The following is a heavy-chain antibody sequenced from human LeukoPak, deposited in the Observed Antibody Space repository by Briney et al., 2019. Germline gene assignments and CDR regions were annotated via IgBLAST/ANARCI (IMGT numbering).Heavy chain of an antibody. V-gene: IGHV6-1*01. CDR1: GDSVSSTNAA. D-gene: IGHD6-19*01. J-gene: IGHJ4*02. CDR3: AREQWRSGWYDY. CDR2: TYYRSKWYN. Sequence: SQTLSLTCAISGDSVSSTNAAWTWIRQSPSRGLEWLGRTYYRSKWYNDYAVSVKSRITINPDTSKNQFSLQLKSVTPEDTAVYCCAREQWRSGWYDYWGQGTLVTVSS.